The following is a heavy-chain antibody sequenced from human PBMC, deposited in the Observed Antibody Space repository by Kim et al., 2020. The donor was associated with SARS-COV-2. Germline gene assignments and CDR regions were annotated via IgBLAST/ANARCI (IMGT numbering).Heavy chain of an antibody. CDR2: A. V-gene: IGHV1-69*01. Sequence: ANYAQKCQGRVTITADESTSTAYMELSSLRSEDTAVYYCARRGGDDAFDIWGQGTMVTVSS. D-gene: IGHD3-16*01. CDR3: ARRGGDDAFDI. J-gene: IGHJ3*02.